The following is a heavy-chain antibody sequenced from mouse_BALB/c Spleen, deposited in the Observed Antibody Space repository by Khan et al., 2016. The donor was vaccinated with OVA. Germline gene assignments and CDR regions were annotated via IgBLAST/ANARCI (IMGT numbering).Heavy chain of an antibody. D-gene: IGHD1-1*01. CDR1: GYSITSGYS. Sequence: EVELVESGPDLVKPSQSPSLNCTVTGYSITSGYSWHWIRQFPGNKLEWTGYINYSGSTNYNPSLKSRISITRDTSKNQLFLQLNSVTTEDKASYNCVRRAYAGGFAYWGQGTLVTVSA. J-gene: IGHJ3*01. CDR2: INYSGST. V-gene: IGHV3-1*02. CDR3: VRRAYAGGFAY.